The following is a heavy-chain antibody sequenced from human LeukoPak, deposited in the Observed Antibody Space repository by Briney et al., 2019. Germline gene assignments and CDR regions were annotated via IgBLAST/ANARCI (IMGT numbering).Heavy chain of an antibody. D-gene: IGHD3-22*01. Sequence: SETLSLTCTVSGGSISSYYWSWIRQPPGKGLEWIGYIYYSGSTNYNTSLKSRVTISEDTSKNQFSLKLSSVTAADTAVYYCERGRTYYYDSSGQTFDYWGQGTLVTVSS. V-gene: IGHV4-59*01. CDR2: IYYSGST. CDR1: GGSISSYY. CDR3: ERGRTYYYDSSGQTFDY. J-gene: IGHJ4*02.